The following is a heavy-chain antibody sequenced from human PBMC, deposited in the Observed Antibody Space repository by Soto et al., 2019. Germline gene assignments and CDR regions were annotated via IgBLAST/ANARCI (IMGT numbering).Heavy chain of an antibody. J-gene: IGHJ4*01. D-gene: IGHD6-13*01. CDR1: GFSFSDYG. CDR3: ARDQQQPVLHY. Sequence: PGGSLRLSCAASGFSFSDYGMHWVRQAPGKGLEWVAVIWSNGNNKYYVDSVKGRFTIPRDNAKNTLYLQMNSLRAEDTAVYYCARDQQQPVLHYWGQEPWSPSPQ. CDR2: IWSNGNNK. V-gene: IGHV3-33*01.